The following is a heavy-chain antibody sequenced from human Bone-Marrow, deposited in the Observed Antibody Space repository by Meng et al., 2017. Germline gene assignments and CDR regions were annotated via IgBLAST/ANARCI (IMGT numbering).Heavy chain of an antibody. Sequence: GESLKISCAASGFTFNNYGMHWVRQAPGKGLEWVAIIWSDGRSQYYADPVKGRFTISRDTSKNILYLRMNSLRGEDTAVYYCARVHSPYVYNYGADSYYYGMDVWGQGTTVTVSS. CDR3: ARVHSPYVYNYGADSYYYGMDV. V-gene: IGHV3-33*01. CDR1: GFTFNNYG. D-gene: IGHD5-18*01. CDR2: IWSDGRSQ. J-gene: IGHJ6*02.